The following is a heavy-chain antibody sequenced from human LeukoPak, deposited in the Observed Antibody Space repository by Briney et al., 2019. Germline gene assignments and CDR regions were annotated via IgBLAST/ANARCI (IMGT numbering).Heavy chain of an antibody. Sequence: GGSLRLSCAASGFTVSSNYMSWVRQAPGKGLEWVSVIYSGGSTYYADSVKGRFTISRDNSKNTLYLQMNSLRAEDTAVYYSARDIAVAGTMYYYYGMDVWGQGTTVTVSS. D-gene: IGHD6-19*01. CDR3: ARDIAVAGTMYYYYGMDV. V-gene: IGHV3-66*01. J-gene: IGHJ6*02. CDR1: GFTVSSNY. CDR2: IYSGGST.